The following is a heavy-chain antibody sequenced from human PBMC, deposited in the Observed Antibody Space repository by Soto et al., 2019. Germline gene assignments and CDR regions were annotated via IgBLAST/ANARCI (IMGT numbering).Heavy chain of an antibody. CDR1: GFTFSSYA. V-gene: IGHV3-30-3*01. Sequence: GGSLRLSCAASGFTFSSYAMHWVRQAPGKGLEWVAVISYDGSNKYYADSVKGRFTISRDNSKNTLYLQMNSLRAEDTAVYYCARDQSVEDPEGAFDIWGQGTMVTVSS. CDR3: ARDQSVEDPEGAFDI. CDR2: ISYDGSNK. J-gene: IGHJ3*02. D-gene: IGHD2-21*01.